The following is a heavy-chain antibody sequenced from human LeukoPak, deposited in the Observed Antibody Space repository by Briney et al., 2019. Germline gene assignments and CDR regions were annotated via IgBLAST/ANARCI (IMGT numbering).Heavy chain of an antibody. CDR2: ISGSGGST. CDR1: GFTFTTYA. CDR3: AKDRGIISDY. D-gene: IGHD3-10*01. V-gene: IGHV3-23*01. J-gene: IGHJ4*02. Sequence: GGSLRLSCAASGFTFTTYALSWVRQAPGKGLGWVSAISGSGGSTYYAGSVKGRFTISRDNSKNTLYLQMNSLRVEDTAVYYCAKDRGIISDYWGQGTLVTVSS.